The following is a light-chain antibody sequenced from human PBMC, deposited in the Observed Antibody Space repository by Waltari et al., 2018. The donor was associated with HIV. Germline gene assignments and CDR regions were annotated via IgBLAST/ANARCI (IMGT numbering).Light chain of an antibody. CDR3: QQYNNWPPWT. CDR2: GAS. J-gene: IGKJ1*01. V-gene: IGKV3-15*01. Sequence: EIVMTQSPGTLSVSPGERDTLSCRASQSVSSKLAWYQQKPGQAPRLLIYGASTRATGIPGRFSGSGSGTEFTLTISSLQSEDSAVYYCQQYNNWPPWTFGQGTKVEIK. CDR1: QSVSSK.